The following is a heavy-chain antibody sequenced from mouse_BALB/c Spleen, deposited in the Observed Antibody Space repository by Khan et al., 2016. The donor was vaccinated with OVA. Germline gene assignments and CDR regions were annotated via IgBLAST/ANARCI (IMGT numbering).Heavy chain of an antibody. V-gene: IGHV3-2*02. CDR2: INYSGST. CDR3: ARDGSRDNYAMDY. J-gene: IGHJ4*01. D-gene: IGHD2-3*01. CDR1: GYSITSDYA. Sequence: EVQLQESGPGLVNPSQSLSLTCTVTGYSITSDYAWNWIRQFPGNKLEWMGYINYSGSTNYNPALKSRISITRDTSKNQFFLLLNSATTEDTATYYGARDGSRDNYAMDYWGQGTSVTVSS.